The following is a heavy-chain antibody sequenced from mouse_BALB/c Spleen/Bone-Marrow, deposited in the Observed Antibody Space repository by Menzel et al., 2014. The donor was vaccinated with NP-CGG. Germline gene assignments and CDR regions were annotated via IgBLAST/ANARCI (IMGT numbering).Heavy chain of an antibody. J-gene: IGHJ2*01. Sequence: EVQLQQSGPELVKPGASAKMSCKASGYTFTSYVMHWVKQKPGQGLEWIGYINPYDDGTKYNEKFKGKATLTSDKSSSTAYMELGSLTSEDSAVYYCARPRQLGLPYCFDYWGQGTTLTVSS. D-gene: IGHD3-2*01. CDR2: INPYDDGT. CDR3: ARPRQLGLPYCFDY. V-gene: IGHV1-14*01. CDR1: GYTFTSYV.